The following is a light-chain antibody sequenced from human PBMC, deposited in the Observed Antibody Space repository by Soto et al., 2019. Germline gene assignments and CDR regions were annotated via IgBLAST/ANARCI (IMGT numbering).Light chain of an antibody. CDR3: AVWDDSLMGV. V-gene: IGLV1-44*01. J-gene: IGLJ3*02. Sequence: QSVLTQPPSASGTPGQRVTISCSGSSSNIGTNNVNWYQQVPGTAPKLLIYSNNQRLSGVPDRFSGSKSGTSASLAISGLQSEDEADYYCAVWDDSLMGVFGGGTQLTVL. CDR2: SNN. CDR1: SSNIGTNN.